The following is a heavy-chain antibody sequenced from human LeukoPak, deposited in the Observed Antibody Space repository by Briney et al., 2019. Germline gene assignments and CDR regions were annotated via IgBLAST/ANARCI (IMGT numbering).Heavy chain of an antibody. CDR3: ARHPFSDGFDI. V-gene: IGHV4-59*08. CDR1: GGSISTFY. CDR2: IFNTGNS. Sequence: SETLSLTCTISGGSISTFYWSWLRQPPGKGLEWIAYIFNTGNSNYNPSLKGRVTISIDTSKNQFSLKVNSVTAADTAMYYCARHPFSDGFDIWGQGTMVTVSS. J-gene: IGHJ3*02.